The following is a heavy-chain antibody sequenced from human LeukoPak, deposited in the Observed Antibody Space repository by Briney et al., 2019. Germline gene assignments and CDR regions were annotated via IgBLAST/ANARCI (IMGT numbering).Heavy chain of an antibody. CDR2: ISGGGVST. CDR1: GFTFSSFP. Sequence: GGSLRLSCAASGFTFSSFPMSWVHQAPGKGLEWVSVISGGGVSTYYADSVKGRFTISRDNSKNTLYLQMNSLRAEDTAVYYCAKWARYCTNGVCYYLDYWGQGTLVTVSS. J-gene: IGHJ4*02. V-gene: IGHV3-23*01. D-gene: IGHD2-8*01. CDR3: AKWARYCTNGVCYYLDY.